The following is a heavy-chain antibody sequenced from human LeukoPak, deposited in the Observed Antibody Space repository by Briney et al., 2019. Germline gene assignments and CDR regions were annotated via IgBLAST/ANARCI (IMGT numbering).Heavy chain of an antibody. D-gene: IGHD5-18*01. V-gene: IGHV3-23*01. CDR2: ISGSGGST. CDR3: AKVLAMDPIFDY. CDR1: GFTFSSYA. J-gene: IGHJ4*02. Sequence: GSLRLSCAASGFTFSSYAMSWVRQAPGKGLEWVSAISGSGGSTYYADSVKGRFTISRDNSKNTLYLQMNSLRAEDTAVYYCAKVLAMDPIFDYWGQGTLVTVSS.